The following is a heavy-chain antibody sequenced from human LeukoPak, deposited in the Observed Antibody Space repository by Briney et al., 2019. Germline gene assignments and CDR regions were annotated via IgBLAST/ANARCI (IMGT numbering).Heavy chain of an antibody. D-gene: IGHD2-8*01. J-gene: IGHJ6*02. CDR1: GFTFSSYS. CDR3: ARGLQYEGMDV. Sequence: GGSLRPSCAASGFTFSSYSMNWVRQAPGKGLEWVSSISSSSSYIYYADSVKGRFTISRDNAKNSLYLQMNSLRAEDTAVYYCARGLQYEGMDVWGQGTTVTVSS. CDR2: ISSSSSYI. V-gene: IGHV3-21*01.